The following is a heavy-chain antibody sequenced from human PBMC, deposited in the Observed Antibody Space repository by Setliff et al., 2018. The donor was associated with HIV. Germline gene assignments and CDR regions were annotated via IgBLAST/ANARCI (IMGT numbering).Heavy chain of an antibody. CDR1: GGSLSAYH. CDR2: INHSGST. D-gene: IGHD3-3*01. Sequence: SETLSLTCAVYGGSLSAYHWSWIRQTPGKGLEWLGEINHSGSTAYNLALESRVSMSIDTSKNQFSLKLTSVTAADTAIYYCARGRDYTGSWFRPFYLDFWGHGNLVTVSS. J-gene: IGHJ4*01. V-gene: IGHV4-34*01. CDR3: ARGRDYTGSWFRPFYLDF.